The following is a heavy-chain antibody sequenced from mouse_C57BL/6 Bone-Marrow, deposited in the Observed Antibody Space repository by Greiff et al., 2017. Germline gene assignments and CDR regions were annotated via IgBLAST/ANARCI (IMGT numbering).Heavy chain of an antibody. D-gene: IGHD1-1*01. CDR2: INPYNGDT. V-gene: IGHV1-20*01. J-gene: IGHJ4*01. CDR1: GYSFTGYF. Sequence: EVQLQPSGPELVKPGDSVKISCKASGYSFTGYFMNWVMQSHGKSLEWIGRINPYNGDTFYNQKFKGKATLTVDKSSSTAHMELRSLTSEDSAVYYCARPLLFYGSSGYAMDYWGQGTSVTVSS. CDR3: ARPLLFYGSSGYAMDY.